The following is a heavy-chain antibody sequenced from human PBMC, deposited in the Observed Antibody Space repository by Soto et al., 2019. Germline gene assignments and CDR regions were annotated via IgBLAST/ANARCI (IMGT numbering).Heavy chain of an antibody. J-gene: IGHJ4*02. CDR2: IIPIFGTA. D-gene: IGHD5-12*01. Sequence: GASVKVSCKASGGTFSSYAISWVRQAPGQGLEWMGGIIPIFGTANYAQKFQGRVTITADESTSTAYMELSSLRSEDTAVYYCARDGRGYNYYYFDYWGQGTLVTVSS. CDR3: ARDGRGYNYYYFDY. V-gene: IGHV1-69*13. CDR1: GGTFSSYA.